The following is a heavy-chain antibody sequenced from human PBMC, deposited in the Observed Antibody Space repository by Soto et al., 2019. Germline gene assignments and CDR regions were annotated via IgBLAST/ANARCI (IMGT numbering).Heavy chain of an antibody. CDR3: AKVPVPGAIVSDYYYGMDV. D-gene: IGHD2-2*01. CDR1: GFTFSSYG. V-gene: IGHV3-30*18. Sequence: QVQLVESGGGVVQPGRSLRLPCAASGFTFSSYGMHWVRQAPGKGLEWVAVISYDGSNKYYADSVKGRFTISRDNSKNPLYLQMSSLRAEDTAVYYWAKVPVPGAIVSDYYYGMDVWGQGTTVTVSS. J-gene: IGHJ6*02. CDR2: ISYDGSNK.